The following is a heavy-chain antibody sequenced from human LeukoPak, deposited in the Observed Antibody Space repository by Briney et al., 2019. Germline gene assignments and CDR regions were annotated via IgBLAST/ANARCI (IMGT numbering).Heavy chain of an antibody. CDR3: ARSAAAGRIVATFDY. D-gene: IGHD5-12*01. Sequence: AGGSLRLSCTASGFTFSNYWLTWVRQAPGKGLEWVASIRDDGSAKYYVDFVKGRFTIFRDDTRNSLYLQMNSLRAEDTAVYYCARSAAAGRIVATFDYWGQGTLVTVSS. J-gene: IGHJ4*02. V-gene: IGHV3-7*01. CDR2: IRDDGSAK. CDR1: GFTFSNYW.